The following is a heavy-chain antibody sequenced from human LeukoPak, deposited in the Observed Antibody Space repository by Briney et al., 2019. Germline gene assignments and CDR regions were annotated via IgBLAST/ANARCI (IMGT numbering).Heavy chain of an antibody. Sequence: GGSLRLSCVASGFIFSDYYMNWVRQAPGKGLEWVSSISSSSSYIYYADPVKGRFTISRDNAKNSLYLQMNSLRAEDTAVYYCARSDYGDYEVVYYYYGMDVWGQGTTVTVSS. CDR2: ISSSSSYI. CDR1: GFIFSDYY. J-gene: IGHJ6*02. D-gene: IGHD4-17*01. CDR3: ARSDYGDYEVVYYYYGMDV. V-gene: IGHV3-21*01.